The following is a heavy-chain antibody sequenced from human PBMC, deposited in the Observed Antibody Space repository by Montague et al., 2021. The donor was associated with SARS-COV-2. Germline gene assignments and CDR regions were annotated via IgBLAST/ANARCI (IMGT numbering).Heavy chain of an antibody. D-gene: IGHD3-9*01. Sequence: TLSLTCIVSGGSISSGGYYWSWIRQHPGKGLEWIGYIYYSGSTYYNPSLKSRVTISVDTSKNQFSLKLSSVTAADTAVYYCARTYHDILTGYYNFDYWGQGTLVTVSS. CDR2: IYYSGST. CDR3: ARTYHDILTGYYNFDY. V-gene: IGHV4-31*03. CDR1: GGSISSGGYY. J-gene: IGHJ4*02.